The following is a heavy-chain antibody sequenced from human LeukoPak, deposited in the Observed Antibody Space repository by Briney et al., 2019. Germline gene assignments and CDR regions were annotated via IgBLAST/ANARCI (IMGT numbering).Heavy chain of an antibody. Sequence: SQTLSLTCAISGDSFSSNSAAWNWIRQSPSRGLEWLGRTYYRPKWYSHYAVSVKSRITITSDTSKNQFSLHLNSVTPEDTAVYYCARGPGRLEYWGQGTLVTVSS. CDR2: TYYRPKWYS. D-gene: IGHD1-1*01. CDR3: ARGPGRLEY. J-gene: IGHJ4*02. CDR1: GDSFSSNSAA. V-gene: IGHV6-1*01.